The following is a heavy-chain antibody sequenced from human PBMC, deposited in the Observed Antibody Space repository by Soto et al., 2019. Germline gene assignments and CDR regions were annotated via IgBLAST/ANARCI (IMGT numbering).Heavy chain of an antibody. J-gene: IGHJ5*02. CDR1: GGSVSSGSYY. V-gene: IGHV4-61*03. Sequence: PSETLSLTCTVSGGSVSSGSYYWSWIRQPPGKRLERIGYFYYSGSTNYNPSHKSRVTISVDTTKNHFPLKLSSMTAAATAVYYWARSKCGYGTDGVCYYGPTGIDPWGQGTLVTVSS. CDR2: FYYSGST. D-gene: IGHD2-8*01. CDR3: ARSKCGYGTDGVCYYGPTGIDP.